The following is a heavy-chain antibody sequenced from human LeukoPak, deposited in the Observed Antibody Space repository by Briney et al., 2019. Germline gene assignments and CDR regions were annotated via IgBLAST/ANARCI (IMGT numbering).Heavy chain of an antibody. D-gene: IGHD3-22*01. V-gene: IGHV1-2*06. CDR1: GYTLTAYY. Sequence: GASVKVSCKASGYTLTAYYLHWVRQAPGQGHEWMRRINPNSGGTTYAQKFQGRVTMTRDTSIGTAYMELSSLRSDDTAVYYCARPYYESSGLYVDAFDIWGQGTMVTVSS. CDR3: ARPYYESSGLYVDAFDI. CDR2: INPNSGGT. J-gene: IGHJ3*02.